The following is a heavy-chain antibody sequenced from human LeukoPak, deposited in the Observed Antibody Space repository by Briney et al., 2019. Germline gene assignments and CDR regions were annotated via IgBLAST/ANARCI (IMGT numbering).Heavy chain of an antibody. V-gene: IGHV3-9*01. CDR3: AKDRDYSSSGASVDY. CDR1: GFIFDDYA. J-gene: IGHJ4*02. CDR2: FSWNSGSI. Sequence: VRSLRLSCAASGFIFDDYAMHWVRQAPGKGLEWVSGFSWNSGSIGYADSVKGRFTISRDNAKNSLYLQMNSLRAEDTALYYCAKDRDYSSSGASVDYWGQGTLVTVSS. D-gene: IGHD6-6*01.